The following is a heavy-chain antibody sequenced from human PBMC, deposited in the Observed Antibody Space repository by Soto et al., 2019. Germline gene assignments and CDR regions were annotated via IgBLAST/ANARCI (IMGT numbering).Heavy chain of an antibody. CDR2: IIPILGIA. V-gene: IGHV1-69*02. Sequence: QVQLVQSGAEVKKPGSSVKVSCKASGGTFSSYTISWVRQAPGQGLEWMGRIIPILGIANYAQKFQGRVTITADKSTSTAYMELSSLRSEDTAVYCCATDSGYDLGGPVWGQGTLVTVSS. J-gene: IGHJ4*02. CDR1: GGTFSSYT. CDR3: ATDSGYDLGGPV. D-gene: IGHD5-12*01.